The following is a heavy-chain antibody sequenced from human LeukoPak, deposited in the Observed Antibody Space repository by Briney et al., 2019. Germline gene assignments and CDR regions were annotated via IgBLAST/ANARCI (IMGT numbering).Heavy chain of an antibody. V-gene: IGHV1-46*01. CDR3: AKDLRWDHPGFDP. CDR2: INPGGGST. CDR1: GYMFTSYY. Sequence: ASVKVSCKASGYMFTSYYMHWVRQAPGQGLEWMGIINPGGGSTRYAQKFQDRVTMTRDTSTSTVYMELSSLRSEDTAVYYCAKDLRWDHPGFDPWGQGTLVIVSS. J-gene: IGHJ5*02. D-gene: IGHD4-23*01.